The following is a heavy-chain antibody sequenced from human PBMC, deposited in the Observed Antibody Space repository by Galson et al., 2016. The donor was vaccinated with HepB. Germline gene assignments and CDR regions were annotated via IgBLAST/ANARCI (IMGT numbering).Heavy chain of an antibody. J-gene: IGHJ3*01. CDR2: ISYDGTNK. CDR1: GFTFSSYS. D-gene: IGHD3-10*01. Sequence: SLRLSCAASGFTFSSYSMHWVRQAPGKGLEWVAIISYDGTNKYYADSVKGRFTISRDNSKNTLFLHMSSLRAEDTAVYYCAKRDLLWFGDPNAFDVWGQGTMVTVSS. CDR3: AKRDLLWFGDPNAFDV. V-gene: IGHV3-30*15.